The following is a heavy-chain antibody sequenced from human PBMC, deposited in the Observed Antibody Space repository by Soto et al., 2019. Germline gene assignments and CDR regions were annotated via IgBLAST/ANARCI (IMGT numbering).Heavy chain of an antibody. CDR1: GGSISSYY. Sequence: SETLSLTCTVSGGSISSYYWSWIRQPAGKGLEWIGRIYTSGSTNYNPSPKSRVTMSVDTSENQFSLKLSSVTAADTAVYYCESLDPGLSFDPWGQGTLVTVSS. D-gene: IGHD1-1*01. CDR3: ESLDPGLSFDP. V-gene: IGHV4-4*07. J-gene: IGHJ5*02. CDR2: IYTSGST.